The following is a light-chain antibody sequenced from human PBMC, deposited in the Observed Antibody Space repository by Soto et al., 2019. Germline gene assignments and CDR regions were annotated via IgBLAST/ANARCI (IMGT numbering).Light chain of an antibody. J-gene: IGLJ2*01. V-gene: IGLV1-40*01. CDR1: SSNIGAGYD. CDR3: QSYDSSPTRV. Sequence: QSVLTQPPSVSGAPGQRVTISCTGSSSNIGAGYDVHWYQQVPGTAPKLLIYGTFNRPSGVPDRFSGSKSGTSASLAITGLQAEDEADYYCQSYDSSPTRVFGGGTKLTVL. CDR2: GTF.